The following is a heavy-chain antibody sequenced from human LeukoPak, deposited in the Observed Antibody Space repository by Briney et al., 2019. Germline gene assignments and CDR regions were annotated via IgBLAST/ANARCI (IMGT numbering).Heavy chain of an antibody. V-gene: IGHV1-2*02. Sequence: GASVKVSCKAFGYTFTSNYMHWVRQAPGQGLEWMGWINPNSGGTNYAQKFQGRVTMARDTSISTAYMELSRLRSDDTAVYYCARGGIVLMVYAIKGDYWGQGTLVTVSS. CDR3: ARGGIVLMVYAIKGDY. CDR2: INPNSGGT. CDR1: GYTFTSNY. J-gene: IGHJ4*02. D-gene: IGHD2-8*01.